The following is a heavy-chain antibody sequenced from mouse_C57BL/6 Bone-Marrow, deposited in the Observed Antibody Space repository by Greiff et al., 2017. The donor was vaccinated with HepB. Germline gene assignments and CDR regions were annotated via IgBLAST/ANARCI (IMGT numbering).Heavy chain of an antibody. V-gene: IGHV14-1*01. CDR1: GFNIKDYY. CDR2: IDPEDGDT. CDR3: TAYSIKGYAMDY. Sequence: EVQLQESGAELVRPGASVKLSCTASGFNIKDYYMHWVKQRPEQGLEWIGRIDPEDGDTEYAPKFQGKATMTADTSSNTAYLQLSSLTSEDTAVYYCTAYSIKGYAMDYWGQGTSVTVSS. D-gene: IGHD2-5*01. J-gene: IGHJ4*01.